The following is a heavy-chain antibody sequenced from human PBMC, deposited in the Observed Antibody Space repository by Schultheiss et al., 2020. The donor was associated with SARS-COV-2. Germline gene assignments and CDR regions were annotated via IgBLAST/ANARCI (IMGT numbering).Heavy chain of an antibody. CDR3: AKDNSVGDFDY. V-gene: IGHV3-30*02. D-gene: IGHD2/OR15-2a*01. Sequence: GGSLRLSCAASGFTFSSYGMHWVRQAPGKGLEWVAVIWYDGSNKYYADSVKGRFTISRDNSKNTLYLQMNSLRAEDTAVYYCAKDNSVGDFDYWGQGARVTVSS. CDR1: GFTFSSYG. J-gene: IGHJ4*02. CDR2: IWYDGSNK.